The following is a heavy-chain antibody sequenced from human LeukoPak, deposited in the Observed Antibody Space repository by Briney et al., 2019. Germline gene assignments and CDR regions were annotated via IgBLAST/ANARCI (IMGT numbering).Heavy chain of an antibody. CDR3: ARDLGNYDFWSGYLDY. CDR2: ISYDGSNK. CDR1: GFTFSSYA. J-gene: IGHJ4*02. D-gene: IGHD3-3*01. Sequence: GGSLRLSCAASGFTFSSYAMHWVRQAPGKGREGVAVISYDGSNKYYAGYVKGRFSTYRDNSKNTLYLQMNSMRAEDTAVYYCARDLGNYDFWSGYLDYWGQGTLVTVSS. V-gene: IGHV3-30*01.